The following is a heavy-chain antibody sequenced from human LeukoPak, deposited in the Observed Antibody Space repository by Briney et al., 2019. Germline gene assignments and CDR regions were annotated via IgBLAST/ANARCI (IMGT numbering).Heavy chain of an antibody. CDR1: GFTVSSNY. CDR3: ARGRSSGWYYFDY. J-gene: IGHJ4*02. CDR2: IYSGGST. V-gene: IGHV3-66*01. D-gene: IGHD6-19*01. Sequence: PGGSLRLSCAAFGFTVSSNYISWVRQAPGKGLEWVSVIYSGGSTYYADSVKCRFTISRDNSKNTLYLQMNSLRAEDTAVYYCARGRSSGWYYFDYWGQGTLVTVSS.